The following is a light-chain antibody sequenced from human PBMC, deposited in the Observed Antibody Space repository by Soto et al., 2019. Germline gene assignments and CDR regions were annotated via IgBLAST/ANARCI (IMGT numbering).Light chain of an antibody. CDR1: SFNLGNNY. J-gene: IGLJ1*01. CDR3: GTWDSSMSADV. Sequence: QSVLTQPPSVSAAPGQKVTISCSGSSFNLGNNYVSWYQQLPGTAPKLLIYDNNKRTSGTPDRVSASKSGTSATLGITGLQTGDEADYYCGTWDSSMSADVFGTGTKVTVL. CDR2: DNN. V-gene: IGLV1-51*01.